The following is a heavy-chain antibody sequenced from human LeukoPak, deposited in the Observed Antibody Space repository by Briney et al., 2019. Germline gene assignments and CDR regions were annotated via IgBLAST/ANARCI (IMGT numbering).Heavy chain of an antibody. J-gene: IGHJ6*02. CDR3: ARDSNVFYGMDV. V-gene: IGHV3-23*01. CDR2: ISSTGDNI. Sequence: GGSLRLSCAASGFTFSSYAMSWVRQAPGKGPEWVSYISSTGDNIYYADSVKGRFIISRDNAKNSMYLQMNSLRAEDTTVYYCARDSNVFYGMDVWGQGTTVAVSS. CDR1: GFTFSSYA.